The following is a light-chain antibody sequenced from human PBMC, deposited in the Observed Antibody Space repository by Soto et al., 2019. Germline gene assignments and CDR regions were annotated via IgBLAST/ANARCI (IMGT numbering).Light chain of an antibody. V-gene: IGKV3-15*01. CDR3: QQYDSWLT. CDR1: QSVSYH. J-gene: IGKJ4*01. CDR2: DAS. Sequence: IVMTQTPATLSVSPGQRVTLSCRASQSVSYHVAWYHQKPGQTPRLVIYDASNRASGIPARFSGSGSGTDFSLTINSLQSADFGIYYCQQYDSWLTFGGGTRVDIK.